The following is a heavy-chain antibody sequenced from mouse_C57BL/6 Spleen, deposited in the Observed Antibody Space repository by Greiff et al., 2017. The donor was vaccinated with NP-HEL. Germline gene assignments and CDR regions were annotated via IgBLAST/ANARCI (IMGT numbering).Heavy chain of an antibody. CDR2: IHPNSGST. V-gene: IGHV1-64*01. J-gene: IGHJ4*01. Sequence: VQLQQPGAELVKPGASVKLSCKASGYTFTSYWMHWVKQRPGQGLEWIGMIHPNSGSTNYNEKFKSKATLTVDKSSSTAYMQLSSLTSEDSAVYYCARSSLPEDYYAMDYWGQGTSVTVSS. CDR1: GYTFTSYW. CDR3: ARSSLPEDYYAMDY.